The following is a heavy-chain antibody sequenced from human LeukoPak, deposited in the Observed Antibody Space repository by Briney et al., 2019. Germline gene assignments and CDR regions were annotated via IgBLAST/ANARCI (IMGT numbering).Heavy chain of an antibody. CDR3: AKDLLRYFDWLGRGDDAFDI. J-gene: IGHJ3*02. Sequence: GGSLRLSCAASGFTVSNDYMAWVRQAPGRGLEWVSAISGSGGSTYYADSVKGRFTISRDNSKNTLYLQMNSLRAEDTAVYYCAKDLLRYFDWLGRGDDAFDIWGQGTMVTVSS. D-gene: IGHD3-9*01. V-gene: IGHV3-23*01. CDR2: ISGSGGST. CDR1: GFTVSNDY.